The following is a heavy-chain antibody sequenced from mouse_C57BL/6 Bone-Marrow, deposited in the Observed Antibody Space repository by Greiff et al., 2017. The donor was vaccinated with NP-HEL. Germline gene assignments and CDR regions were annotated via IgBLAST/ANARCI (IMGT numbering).Heavy chain of an antibody. J-gene: IGHJ4*01. V-gene: IGHV14-1*01. D-gene: IGHD1-1*01. Sequence: VQLQQSGAELVRPGASVKLSCTASGFNIKDYYMHWVKQRPEQGLEWIGRIDPEDGDTEYAPKFQGKATMTADTSSNTAYLQLSSLTSADTAVYYCTTVDGSSRYYYAMDYWGQGTSVTVSS. CDR3: TTVDGSSRYYYAMDY. CDR2: IDPEDGDT. CDR1: GFNIKDYY.